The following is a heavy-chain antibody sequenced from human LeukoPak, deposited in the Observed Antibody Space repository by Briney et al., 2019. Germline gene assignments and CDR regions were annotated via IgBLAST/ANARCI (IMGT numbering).Heavy chain of an antibody. V-gene: IGHV3-23*01. D-gene: IGHD3-3*01. Sequence: GGSLRLSCSASGFAFNSYVMSWLRQAPGKGLAWVSRINGSTGNTYYADSVKGRLIISRANSKNTLYLQMNSLSAEDTAVYYCATKGRNYDFWSGSSNFDYWGQGILVTVSS. J-gene: IGHJ4*02. CDR3: ATKGRNYDFWSGSSNFDY. CDR2: INGSTGNT. CDR1: GFAFNSYV.